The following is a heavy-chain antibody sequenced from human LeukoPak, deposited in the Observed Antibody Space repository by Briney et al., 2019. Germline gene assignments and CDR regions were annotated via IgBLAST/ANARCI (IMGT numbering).Heavy chain of an antibody. CDR3: TRKQWLAPFDY. D-gene: IGHD6-19*01. Sequence: SETLSLTCTVSGGSISGSAYYWGWIRQPPGKGLEWIGNIYYSGSTYYSPSLKSRITISVDTSKNQFSLKLSSVTAADTAVYYCTRKQWLAPFDYWGQGTLVTVSS. CDR1: GGSISGSAYY. J-gene: IGHJ4*02. CDR2: IYYSGST. V-gene: IGHV4-39*01.